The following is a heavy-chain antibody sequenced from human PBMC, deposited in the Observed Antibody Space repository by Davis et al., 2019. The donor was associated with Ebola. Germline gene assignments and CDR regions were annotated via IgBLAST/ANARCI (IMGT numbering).Heavy chain of an antibody. Sequence: PSETLSLTCTVSGGSISSGGYYWSWIRQHPGKGLEWLGYIYYSGSTYYNPSLKSRVSISVDTSKNQFSLKLSSVTAADTAVYYCARDLYCSSTSCYFAFDIWGQGTMVTVSS. CDR2: IYYSGST. CDR1: GGSISSGGYY. V-gene: IGHV4-30-4*08. D-gene: IGHD2-2*01. CDR3: ARDLYCSSTSCYFAFDI. J-gene: IGHJ3*02.